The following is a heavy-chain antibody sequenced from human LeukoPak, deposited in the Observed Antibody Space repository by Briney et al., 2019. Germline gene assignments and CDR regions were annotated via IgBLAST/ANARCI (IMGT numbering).Heavy chain of an antibody. J-gene: IGHJ4*02. D-gene: IGHD3-16*01. CDR2: ISGSGGST. V-gene: IGHV3-21*01. Sequence: GRSLRLSCAASGFTFSSYAMHWVRQAPGKGLEWVSAISGSGGSTYYADSVKGRFTISRDNAKNSLYLQMNSLRAEDTAVYYCARDREGGFDYWGQGTLVTVSS. CDR3: ARDREGGFDY. CDR1: GFTFSSYA.